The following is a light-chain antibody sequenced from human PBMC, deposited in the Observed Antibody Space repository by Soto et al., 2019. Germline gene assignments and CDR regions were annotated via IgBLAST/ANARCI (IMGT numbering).Light chain of an antibody. CDR2: GAS. CDR3: QHYDSLPIT. V-gene: IGKV3-20*01. Sequence: EIVLTQSPATLSLSPGERATLSCRASQSVSSYLAWYQQKPGQPPRLLIYGASSRATGIPDRFSGSGSGTDFTLTISRLEPEDFAVFYCQHYDSLPITFGQGTKVDI. CDR1: QSVSSY. J-gene: IGKJ1*01.